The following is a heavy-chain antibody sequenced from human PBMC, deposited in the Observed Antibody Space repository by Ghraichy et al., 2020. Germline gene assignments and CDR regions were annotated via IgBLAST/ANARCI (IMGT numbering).Heavy chain of an antibody. CDR1: GFTFSSYS. CDR2: ISSSSSYI. Sequence: GESLNISCAASGFTFSSYSMNWVRQAPGKGLEWISSISSSSSYIYYADSVKGRFTISRDNAKNSLYLQMNSLRAEDTAVYYCAREVFVYGGPPDYWGQGTLVTVSS. D-gene: IGHD2-8*01. CDR3: AREVFVYGGPPDY. J-gene: IGHJ4*02. V-gene: IGHV3-21*01.